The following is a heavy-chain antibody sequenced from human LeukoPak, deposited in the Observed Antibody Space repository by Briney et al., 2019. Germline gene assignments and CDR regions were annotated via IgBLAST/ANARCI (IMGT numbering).Heavy chain of an antibody. CDR2: IIPIFGTA. CDR3: AKEGDYDILTGYPRGIDY. CDR1: GGTFSSYA. J-gene: IGHJ4*02. V-gene: IGHV1-69*06. D-gene: IGHD3-9*01. Sequence: SVKVSCKASGGTFSSYAISWVRQAPGQGLEWMGGIIPIFGTANYAQKFQGRVTITADKSTGTAYMELSSLRSEDTAVYYCAKEGDYDILTGYPRGIDYWGQGTLVTVSS.